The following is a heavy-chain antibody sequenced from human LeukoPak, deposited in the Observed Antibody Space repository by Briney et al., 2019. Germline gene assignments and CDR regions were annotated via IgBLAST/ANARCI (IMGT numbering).Heavy chain of an antibody. J-gene: IGHJ5*02. Sequence: SETLSLTCTVSGGSISSYYWSWIRQPPGKGLEWIGYIYYSGSTNYNPSLKSRVTISVDTSKNQFSLKLSSVTAADTAVYYCARDPDYGDGNWFDPWGQGTLVTVSS. V-gene: IGHV4-59*01. D-gene: IGHD4-17*01. CDR2: IYYSGST. CDR1: GGSISSYY. CDR3: ARDPDYGDGNWFDP.